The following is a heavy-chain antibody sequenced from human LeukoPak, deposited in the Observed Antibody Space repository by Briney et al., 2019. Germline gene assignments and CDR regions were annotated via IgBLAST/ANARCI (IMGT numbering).Heavy chain of an antibody. CDR2: ISAYNGNT. D-gene: IGHD3-22*01. V-gene: IGHV1-18*01. CDR1: GYTFTSYG. Sequence: ASVKVSCKASGYTFTSYGISWVRQAPGQGLEWMGWISAYNGNTNYAQKFQGRVTITTDESTSTAYMELSSLRSEDTAVYYCARSDYDSSGYRYYYYYYMDVWGKGTTVTVSS. J-gene: IGHJ6*03. CDR3: ARSDYDSSGYRYYYYYYMDV.